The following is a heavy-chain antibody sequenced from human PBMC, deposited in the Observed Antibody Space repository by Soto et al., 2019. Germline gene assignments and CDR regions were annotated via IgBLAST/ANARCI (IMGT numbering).Heavy chain of an antibody. Sequence: EVQLVESGGGLAQPGGSLRLSCAASGFTFSNYDMHWVRQVTGKGLEWISSIGTAGDTYYAGSVRGCFTISRENAKNSLYLQMNRLRAGGTAVYYCARDLKYSVWSSHYGMDVWGQGTTVTVS. CDR2: IGTAGDT. CDR3: ARDLKYSVWSSHYGMDV. V-gene: IGHV3-13*01. J-gene: IGHJ6*02. CDR1: GFTFSNYD. D-gene: IGHD5-12*01.